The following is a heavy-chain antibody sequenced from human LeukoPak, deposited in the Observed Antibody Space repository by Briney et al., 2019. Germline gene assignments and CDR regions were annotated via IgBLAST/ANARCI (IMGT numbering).Heavy chain of an antibody. CDR1: GFTFSDYG. J-gene: IGHJ4*02. CDR3: ARGVDYYENSGTIDY. V-gene: IGHV3-33*01. D-gene: IGHD3-22*01. CDR2: IWCDDTNK. Sequence: GKSLRLSCTASGFTFSDYGMHWVRQPPGKGLEWVAIIWCDDTNKNHADSVKGRFTISRDNSKNTLSLQMNSLRAEDTAVYYCARGVDYYENSGTIDYWGQGTLVTVSS.